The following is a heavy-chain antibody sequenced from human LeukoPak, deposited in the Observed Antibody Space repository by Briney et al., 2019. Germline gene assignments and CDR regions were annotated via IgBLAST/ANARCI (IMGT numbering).Heavy chain of an antibody. V-gene: IGHV3-33*01. J-gene: IGHJ4*02. D-gene: IGHD4-17*01. CDR3: ARGSYGDYAEIIFDY. CDR1: GFTFSSYG. CDR2: IWYDGSNK. Sequence: GRSLRLSCAASGFTFSSYGMHWVRQAPGKGLEWVAAIWYDGSNKYYADSVKGRFTISRDNSKNTLYLQMNSLRAEDTAVYYCARGSYGDYAEIIFDYWGQGTLVTVSS.